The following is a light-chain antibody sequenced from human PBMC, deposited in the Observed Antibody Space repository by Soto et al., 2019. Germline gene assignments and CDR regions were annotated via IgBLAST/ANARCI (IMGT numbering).Light chain of an antibody. CDR1: QSINTW. J-gene: IGKJ1*01. V-gene: IGKV1-5*01. Sequence: DIQMTQSPSTLSASVGDRVTITCRASQSINTWLAWYQQKPGEAPKLLIYDAFSVQSGVPSRFSGSGSGTEFTLTITSLQPDDVATYYCQQYNTYSWTFGQGTKVEIK. CDR2: DAF. CDR3: QQYNTYSWT.